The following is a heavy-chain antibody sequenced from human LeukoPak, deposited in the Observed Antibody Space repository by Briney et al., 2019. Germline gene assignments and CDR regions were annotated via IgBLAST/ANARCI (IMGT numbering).Heavy chain of an antibody. J-gene: IGHJ6*03. CDR3: AKGTTVTTAYYYYYMDV. D-gene: IGHD4-11*01. Sequence: GGSLRLSCAASGFTFSNAWMSWVRQAPGKGLEWVSAISGSGGSTYYADSVKGRFTISRDNSKNTLYLQMNSLRAEDTAVYYCAKGTTVTTAYYYYYMDVWGKGTTVTVSS. V-gene: IGHV3-23*01. CDR1: GFTFSNAW. CDR2: ISGSGGST.